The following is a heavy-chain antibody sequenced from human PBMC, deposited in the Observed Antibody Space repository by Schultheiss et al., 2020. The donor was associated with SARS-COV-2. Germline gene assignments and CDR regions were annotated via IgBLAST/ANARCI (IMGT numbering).Heavy chain of an antibody. CDR3: AKDKAGYSSSWSPWGLDY. J-gene: IGHJ4*02. D-gene: IGHD6-13*01. CDR2: IYYSGST. V-gene: IGHV4-59*12. CDR1: GGSISSYY. Sequence: SETLSLTCTVSGGSISSYYWSWIRQPPGKGLEWIGYIYYSGSTNYNPSLKSRVTISVDTSKNQFSLKLSSVTAADTAVYYCAKDKAGYSSSWSPWGLDYWGQGTLVTVSS.